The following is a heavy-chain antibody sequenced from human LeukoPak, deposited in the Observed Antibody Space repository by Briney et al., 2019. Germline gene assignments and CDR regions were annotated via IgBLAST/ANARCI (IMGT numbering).Heavy chain of an antibody. Sequence: SETLSLTCTVSGGSIISYYRSWIRQPPGKGLEWIGYIYYSGSTNYNPSLKSRVTISVDTSKNQFSLKLSSVTAADTAVYYCATQYYDFWSGYFAFDIWGQGTMVTVSS. V-gene: IGHV4-59*01. CDR3: ATQYYDFWSGYFAFDI. CDR2: IYYSGST. D-gene: IGHD3-3*01. CDR1: GGSIISYY. J-gene: IGHJ3*02.